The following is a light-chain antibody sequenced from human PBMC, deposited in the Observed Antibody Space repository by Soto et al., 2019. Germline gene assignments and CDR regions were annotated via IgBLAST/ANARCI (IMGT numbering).Light chain of an antibody. V-gene: IGKV1-5*03. CDR2: KAS. CDR3: QQYNSYRRT. J-gene: IGKJ1*01. Sequence: DIQMTQSPSTLYASVGDRVTITCRASQSISSWLAWYQQKPGKAPKLLIYKASSLECGVPSRFSGSGSGTEITVTISSLQPDYFATYYCQQYNSYRRTFGKGTKVEIK. CDR1: QSISSW.